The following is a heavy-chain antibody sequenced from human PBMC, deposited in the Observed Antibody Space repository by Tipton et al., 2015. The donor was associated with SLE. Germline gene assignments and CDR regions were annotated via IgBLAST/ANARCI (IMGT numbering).Heavy chain of an antibody. Sequence: TLFLTCAVYGGSFSGYYWSWIRQPPGKGLEWIGEINHSGSTNHNPSLKSRVTISVDTSKNQFSLKLSSVTAADTAVYYCARDNWVSRGNTWDFYGMDVWGQGTTVTVSS. D-gene: IGHD1-20*01. V-gene: IGHV4-34*01. J-gene: IGHJ6*02. CDR1: GGSFSGYY. CDR3: ARDNWVSRGNTWDFYGMDV. CDR2: INHSGST.